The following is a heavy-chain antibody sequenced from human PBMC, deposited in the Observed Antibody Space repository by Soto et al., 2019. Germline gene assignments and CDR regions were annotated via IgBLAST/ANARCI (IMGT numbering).Heavy chain of an antibody. V-gene: IGHV3-33*01. CDR1: GFTFSSYG. Sequence: QVQLVESGGGVVQPGRSLRLSCAASGFTFSSYGMHWVRQAPGKGLEWVAVIWYDGSNKYYADSVKGRFTISRDNSKNQLYLQMNSLRAEDTAVYYCARGAGAGSYWDWFDPWGQGTRVTVSS. D-gene: IGHD3-10*01. CDR2: IWYDGSNK. J-gene: IGHJ5*02. CDR3: ARGAGAGSYWDWFDP.